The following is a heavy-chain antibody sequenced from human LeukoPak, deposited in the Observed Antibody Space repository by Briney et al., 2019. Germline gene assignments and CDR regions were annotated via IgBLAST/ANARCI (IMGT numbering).Heavy chain of an antibody. V-gene: IGHV3-33*01. CDR2: LWYDGTNK. J-gene: IGHJ4*02. CDR3: ARARNNYDSSGYSALDY. D-gene: IGHD3-22*01. CDR1: GFSFSSYG. Sequence: GGSLRLSCAASGFSFSSYGMHWVRQAPGKGLEWVASLWYDGTNKYYADSVKGRFTISRDNSKNTLYLQMNSLRAEDTAVYYCARARNNYDSSGYSALDYWGQGTLVTDSS.